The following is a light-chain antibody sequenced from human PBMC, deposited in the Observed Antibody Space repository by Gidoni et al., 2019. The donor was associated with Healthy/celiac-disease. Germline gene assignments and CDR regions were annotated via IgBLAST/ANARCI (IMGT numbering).Light chain of an antibody. CDR2: AAS. Sequence: IQITHSPSSLSASVGDRVTITFRASQSISSYLNWDQQKPGKSPKLLIYAASSLQSGVPSRFSGSGSGTDFTITISSLQPEDFATYYCQQSYSTPYTFGQGTKLEIK. J-gene: IGKJ2*01. V-gene: IGKV1-39*01. CDR1: QSISSY. CDR3: QQSYSTPYT.